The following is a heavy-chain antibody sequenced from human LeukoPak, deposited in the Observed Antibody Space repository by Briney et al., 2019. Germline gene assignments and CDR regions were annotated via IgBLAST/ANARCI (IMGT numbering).Heavy chain of an antibody. CDR1: GGSFSDYY. V-gene: IGHV4-34*01. J-gene: IGHJ4*02. CDR3: ARGRDGYNFLNRGEYYYFDY. Sequence: SETLSLTCAAYGGSFSDYYWSWIRQPPGKGLEWIGEINHSGSTNYNPSLKSRVTISVDTSKNQFSLKLSSVTAADTAVYYCARGRDGYNFLNRGEYYYFDYWGQGTLVTVSS. D-gene: IGHD5-24*01. CDR2: INHSGST.